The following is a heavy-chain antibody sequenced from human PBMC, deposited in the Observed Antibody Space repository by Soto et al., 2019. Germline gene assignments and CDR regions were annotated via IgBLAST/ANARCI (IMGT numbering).Heavy chain of an antibody. CDR1: GFTFSSYG. J-gene: IGHJ4*02. V-gene: IGHV3-30*18. Sequence: QVQLVDSGGGVVQPGGSLRLSCAASGFTFSSYGIHWVRQTPGKGLEWVAVISSDGSKQYYTDSVKSRFTISRDNSKNTLYLQMNSLRAEDTAIYYCAKDGVGGAGQLWLVRFPDYWGQGTQVTVSS. CDR3: AKDGVGGAGQLWLVRFPDY. CDR2: ISSDGSKQ. D-gene: IGHD6-19*01.